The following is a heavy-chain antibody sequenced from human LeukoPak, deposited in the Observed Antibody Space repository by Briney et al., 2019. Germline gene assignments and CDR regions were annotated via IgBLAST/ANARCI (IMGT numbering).Heavy chain of an antibody. D-gene: IGHD3-10*01. Sequence: ASVKVSCKASGYTFTSYGISWVRQAPGQGLEWMGWINPNSGGTNYAQKFQGRVTMTRDTTISTAYMELSRLRSDDTAVYYCARVYYYGSGSYYKIGYWGQGTLVTVSS. CDR1: GYTFTSYG. J-gene: IGHJ4*02. V-gene: IGHV1-2*02. CDR3: ARVYYYGSGSYYKIGY. CDR2: INPNSGGT.